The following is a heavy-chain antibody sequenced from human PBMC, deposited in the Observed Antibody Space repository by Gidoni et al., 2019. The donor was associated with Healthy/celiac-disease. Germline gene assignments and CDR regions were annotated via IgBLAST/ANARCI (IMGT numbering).Heavy chain of an antibody. CDR1: GDSVSSNSAA. D-gene: IGHD1-7*01. Sequence: QVQLQQSGPGLVKPSQTLSLTCAISGDSVSSNSAAWNWIRQSPSRGLEWLGRTYYRSKWYNDYAVSVKSRITINPDTSKNQFSLQLNSVTPEDTAVYYCAREGQDWNFGRSPDWFDPWGQGTLVTVSS. J-gene: IGHJ5*02. CDR2: TYYRSKWYN. V-gene: IGHV6-1*01. CDR3: AREGQDWNFGRSPDWFDP.